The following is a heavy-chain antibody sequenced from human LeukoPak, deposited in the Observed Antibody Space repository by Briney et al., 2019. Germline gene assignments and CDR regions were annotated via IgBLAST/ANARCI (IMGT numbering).Heavy chain of an antibody. CDR3: ATLYSSGWYYFDY. CDR2: FDPEDGET. V-gene: IGHV1-24*01. D-gene: IGHD6-19*01. CDR1: VYTLTELS. Sequence: ASVKVSCKVSVYTLTELSMHWVRQAPGKGLEWMGGFDPEDGETIYAQKFQGRVTMTEDTSTDTAYMELSSLRSEDTAVYYCATLYSSGWYYFDYWGQGTLVTVSS. J-gene: IGHJ4*02.